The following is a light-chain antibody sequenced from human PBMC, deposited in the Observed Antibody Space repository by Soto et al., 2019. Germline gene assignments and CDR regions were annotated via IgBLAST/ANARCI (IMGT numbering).Light chain of an antibody. CDR3: AAWDDSLSGYV. CDR1: SSNIGSNY. J-gene: IGLJ1*01. CDR2: RNN. Sequence: QSALTQPPSASGTPGQRVTISCSGSSSNIGSNYVYWYQQLPGTAPKLLIYRNNQRPSGVPDRFSGSKSGTSASLAISGLRSEDEADYYCAAWDDSLSGYVFGTGTKDRP. V-gene: IGLV1-47*01.